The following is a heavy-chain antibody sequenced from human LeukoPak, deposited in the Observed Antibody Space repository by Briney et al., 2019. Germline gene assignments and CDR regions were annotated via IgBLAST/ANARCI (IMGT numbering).Heavy chain of an antibody. CDR1: GFAVSSNY. CDR3: AKYYDYPDAFDI. D-gene: IGHD3-16*01. V-gene: IGHV3-53*01. CDR2: IYSGGST. J-gene: IGHJ3*02. Sequence: GGSLRLSCAASGFAVSSNYMSWVRQAPGKGLEWVSVIYSGGSTYYADSVKGRFTISRDNSKNTLYLQMNSLRAEDTAVYYCAKYYDYPDAFDIWGQGTMVTVSS.